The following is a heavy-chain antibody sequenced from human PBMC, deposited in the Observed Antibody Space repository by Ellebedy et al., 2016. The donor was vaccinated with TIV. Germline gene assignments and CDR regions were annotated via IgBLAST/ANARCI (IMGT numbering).Heavy chain of an antibody. Sequence: SETLSLTCTVSGGSISSSSYYWGWIRQPPGKGLEWIGEINHSGSTNYNPSLKSRVTISVDTSKNQFSLRLNSVTAADTAVYYCARQIPAATKGRLDYWGQGTLVTVSS. CDR3: ARQIPAATKGRLDY. CDR1: GGSISSSSYY. CDR2: INHSGST. D-gene: IGHD2-2*01. V-gene: IGHV4-39*07. J-gene: IGHJ4*02.